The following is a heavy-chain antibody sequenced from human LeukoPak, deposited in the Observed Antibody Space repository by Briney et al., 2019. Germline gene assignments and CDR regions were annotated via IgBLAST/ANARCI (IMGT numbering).Heavy chain of an antibody. D-gene: IGHD6-19*01. V-gene: IGHV3-48*01. J-gene: IGHJ3*02. CDR2: ISSSSSTI. CDR1: GFTFSSYS. CDR3: ARDPSSGWYGAFDI. Sequence: GGSLRLSCAASGFTFSSYSMNWVRQAPGKGLEWVSYISSSSSTIYYTDSVKGRFTISRDNAKNSLYLQMNSLRAEDTAVYYCARDPSSGWYGAFDIWGQGTIVTVSS.